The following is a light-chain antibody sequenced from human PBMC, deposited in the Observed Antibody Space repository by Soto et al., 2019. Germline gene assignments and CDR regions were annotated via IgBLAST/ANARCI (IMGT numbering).Light chain of an antibody. CDR1: QTVNNY. CDR2: DTS. V-gene: IGKV3-11*01. CDR3: QQRSDWRWT. J-gene: IGKJ1*01. Sequence: LTQSPATLSVSPGGRTILSCRASQTVNNYLAWYQQKPGQAPRLLIYDTSKRAPGGPARFIGSGSGTAFTLTIDIVEPEDYAIYYCQQRSDWRWTFGQGTKVEIK.